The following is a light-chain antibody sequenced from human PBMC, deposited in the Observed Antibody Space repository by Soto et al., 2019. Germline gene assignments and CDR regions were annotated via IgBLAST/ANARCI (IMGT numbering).Light chain of an antibody. V-gene: IGKV3-15*01. CDR1: QSVSSN. CDR2: GAS. CDR3: QQYNNWPPGLT. J-gene: IGKJ4*01. Sequence: EIVMTQSPATLSVSPGERASLSCMASQSVSSNLAWYQQKPGQAPRLLIYGASTRATGIPARFSGSGSGTEFTLTISSLQSEDFAVYYCQQYNNWPPGLTFGGGTKVEIK.